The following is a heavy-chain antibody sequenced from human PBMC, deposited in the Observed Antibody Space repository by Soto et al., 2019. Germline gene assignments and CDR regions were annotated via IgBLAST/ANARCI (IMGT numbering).Heavy chain of an antibody. V-gene: IGHV4-34*01. CDR3: ARGPVYYYGSGSYYPHYYYMDV. Sequence: PSETLSLTCAVYGGSFSGYYWSWIRQPPGKGLEWIGEINHSGSTNYNPSLKSRVTISVDTSKNQFSLKLSSVTAADTAVYYCARGPVYYYGSGSYYPHYYYMDVWGKGTTVTVSS. D-gene: IGHD3-10*01. J-gene: IGHJ6*03. CDR2: INHSGST. CDR1: GGSFSGYY.